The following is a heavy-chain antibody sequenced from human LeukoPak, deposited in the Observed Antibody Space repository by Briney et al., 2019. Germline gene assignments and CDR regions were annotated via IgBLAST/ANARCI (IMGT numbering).Heavy chain of an antibody. CDR1: GYTFTSYD. CDR2: MNPGSGNI. D-gene: IGHD3-10*01. V-gene: IGHV1-8*01. J-gene: IGHJ4*02. CDR3: AREPRRFGD. Sequence: ASVKVSCKASGYTFTSYDINWVRQASGQGLEWVGYMNPGSGNIVLAQNFQGRVTMITSNYINTAYMELSSLRSEDTAVYYCAREPRRFGDWGQGTLVTVSS.